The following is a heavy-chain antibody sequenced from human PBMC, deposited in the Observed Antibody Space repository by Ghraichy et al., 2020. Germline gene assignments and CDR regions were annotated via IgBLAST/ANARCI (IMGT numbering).Heavy chain of an antibody. CDR2: ISWDGGST. CDR1: GFTFDDYT. V-gene: IGHV3-43*01. J-gene: IGHJ6*02. Sequence: GGSLRLSCAASGFTFDDYTMHWVRQAPGKGLEWVSLISWDGGSTYYADSVKGRFTISRDNSKNSLYLQMNSLRTEDTALYYCAKDNDNGDYVSYYGMDVWGQGTTVTVSS. D-gene: IGHD4-17*01. CDR3: AKDNDNGDYVSYYGMDV.